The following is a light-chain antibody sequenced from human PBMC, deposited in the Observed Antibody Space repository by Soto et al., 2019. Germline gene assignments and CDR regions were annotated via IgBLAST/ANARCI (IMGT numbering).Light chain of an antibody. V-gene: IGLV1-40*01. CDR3: QSYDSNLSGWV. Sequence: QSVLTQPPSVSGAPGQRVTISCTGSSSNIGAGHDVHWYQQLPGTAPKVLIYGNTNRPSGVPDRLSGSKSGTSASLAITGLQAEDEADYYCQSYDSNLSGWVFGGGTKLTVL. CDR1: SSNIGAGHD. CDR2: GNT. J-gene: IGLJ3*02.